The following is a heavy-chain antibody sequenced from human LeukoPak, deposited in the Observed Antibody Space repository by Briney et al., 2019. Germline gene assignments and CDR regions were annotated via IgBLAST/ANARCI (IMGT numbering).Heavy chain of an antibody. CDR2: ISYDGSNK. J-gene: IGHJ4*02. D-gene: IGHD3-22*01. CDR3: ASLQRSMIVG. Sequence: GGSLRPSCAASGFTFSSYAMHWVRQAPGKGLEWVAVISYDGSNKYYADSVKGRFTISRDNSKNTLYLQMNSLRAEDTAVYYCASLQRSMIVGWGQGTLVTVSS. V-gene: IGHV3-30-3*01. CDR1: GFTFSSYA.